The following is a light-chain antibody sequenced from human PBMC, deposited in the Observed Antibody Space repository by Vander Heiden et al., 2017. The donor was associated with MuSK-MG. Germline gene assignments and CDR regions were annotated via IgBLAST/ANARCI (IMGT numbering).Light chain of an antibody. Sequence: QSAPTPPCPRSGSPGKSDTISCSGTSSDVGAYNYVSWYQQQPGKGPKVMIYDVSYRPSGVSIRFSGSKSGNTASLTISGLQAEDEADYYCASYTSSNSVVFGGGTKLTVL. CDR1: SSDVGAYNY. CDR2: DVS. J-gene: IGLJ2*01. V-gene: IGLV2-14*03. CDR3: ASYTSSNSVV.